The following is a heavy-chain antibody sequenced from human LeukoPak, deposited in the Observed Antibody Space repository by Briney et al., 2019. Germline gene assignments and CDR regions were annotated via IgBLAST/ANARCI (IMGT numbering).Heavy chain of an antibody. CDR1: GYTFTSYD. D-gene: IGHD4-11*01. CDR3: ARYIDYRENYYYYYMDV. V-gene: IGHV1-8*01. CDR2: MNPNSGNT. J-gene: IGHJ6*03. Sequence: GASVKVSCKASGYTFTSYDINWVRQATGQGLEWMGWMNPNSGNTGYAQKFQGRVTMTRNTSISTAYMELNSLRAEDTAVYYCARYIDYRENYYYYYMDVWGKGTTVTVSS.